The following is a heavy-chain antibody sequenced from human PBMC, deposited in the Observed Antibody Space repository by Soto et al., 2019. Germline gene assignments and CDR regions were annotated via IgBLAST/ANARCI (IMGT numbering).Heavy chain of an antibody. CDR1: GFTFSSYA. J-gene: IGHJ3*02. D-gene: IGHD1-26*01. CDR3: SKEVPNWGGATRVSDVFDI. Sequence: EVQLLESGGGLVQPGGSLRLSCAASGFTFSSYAMSWVRQAPGKGLEWVSAISGSGGSTYYADSVKGRFTISRDNSKNTLYLPKHSLRGEDTAVDYCSKEVPNWGGATRVSDVFDIWGQGTMVTVST. V-gene: IGHV3-23*01. CDR2: ISGSGGST.